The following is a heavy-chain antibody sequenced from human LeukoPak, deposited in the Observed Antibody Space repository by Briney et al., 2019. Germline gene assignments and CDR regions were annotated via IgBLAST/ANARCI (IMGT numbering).Heavy chain of an antibody. J-gene: IGHJ4*02. V-gene: IGHV4-4*07. CDR3: ARGKTTYSSSWYYFDY. Sequence: PSETLSLTCTVSGGSISSYYWSWIRQPAGKGLERIGRIYTSGSTNYNPSLKSRVTMSVDTSKNQFSLKLSSVTAADTAVYYCARGKTTYSSSWYYFDYWGQGTLVTVSS. CDR2: IYTSGST. D-gene: IGHD6-13*01. CDR1: GGSISSYY.